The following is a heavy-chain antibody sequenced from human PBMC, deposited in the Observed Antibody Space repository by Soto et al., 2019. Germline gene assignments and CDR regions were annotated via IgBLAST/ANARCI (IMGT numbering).Heavy chain of an antibody. CDR2: IHSDGSST. V-gene: IGHV3-74*01. CDR1: GFTFSYYL. J-gene: IGHJ3*01. Sequence: GGSLRLSCAASGFTFSYYLMHWVRQAPGQGLVWVSRIHSDGSSTTYADSVKGRFTISRDNAKNTLYLQMNSLRAEDTAVYYCARGDRGAFDLWGQGTMVTVSS. D-gene: IGHD2-21*02. CDR3: ARGDRGAFDL.